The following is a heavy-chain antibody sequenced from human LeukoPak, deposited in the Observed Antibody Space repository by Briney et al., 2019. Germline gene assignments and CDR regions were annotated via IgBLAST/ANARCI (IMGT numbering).Heavy chain of an antibody. CDR1: GGSISNYY. CDR3: ARGGTGDY. Sequence: PSETLSLTCTVSGGSISNYYWSWIRQPPGKGLEWIGYIYYSGTTNYNPSLKSRVTISVDTSKNQFSLKLNSVTAADTAVYYCARGGTGDYWGQGTLVTVSS. V-gene: IGHV4-59*01. D-gene: IGHD1-1*01. J-gene: IGHJ4*02. CDR2: IYYSGTT.